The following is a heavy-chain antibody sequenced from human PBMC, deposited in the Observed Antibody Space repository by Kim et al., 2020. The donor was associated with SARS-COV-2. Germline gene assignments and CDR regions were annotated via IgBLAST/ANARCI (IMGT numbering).Heavy chain of an antibody. Sequence: ASVKVSCKASGYTFSDYYIHWVRQAPGQGPEWMGLIRSNDGGTNYLQRFQGRVTMTRDTSITTAYMDLSRLQSDDSAVYYCVREKVGGYFDYWGQGTLVTVPS. V-gene: IGHV1-2*06. J-gene: IGHJ4*02. CDR1: GYTFSDYY. D-gene: IGHD1-26*01. CDR3: VREKVGGYFDY. CDR2: IRSNDGGT.